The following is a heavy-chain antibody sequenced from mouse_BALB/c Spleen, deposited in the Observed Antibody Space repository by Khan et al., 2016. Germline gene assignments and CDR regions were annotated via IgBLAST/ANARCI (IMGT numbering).Heavy chain of an antibody. J-gene: IGHJ3*01. Sequence: VELVESGPGLVAPSQSLSITCTVSGFSLTGFSVNWVRQPPGKALEWLGMIWGDGSTDYNSGLKSRLSFSKDDSKSQVFLKMNSLQTDDTARYFCASYYDYDGGLAYWGQGTLVTVSA. V-gene: IGHV2-6-7*01. CDR3: ASYYDYDGGLAY. CDR2: IWGDGST. D-gene: IGHD2-4*01. CDR1: GFSLTGFS.